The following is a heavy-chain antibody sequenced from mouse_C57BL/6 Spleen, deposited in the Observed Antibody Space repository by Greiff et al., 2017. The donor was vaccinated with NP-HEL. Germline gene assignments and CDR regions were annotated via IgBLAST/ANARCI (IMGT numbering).Heavy chain of an antibody. J-gene: IGHJ2*01. CDR1: GFTFSDYY. D-gene: IGHD1-1*01. CDR3: ARGATVVGGYYFDY. CDR2: INYDGSST. Sequence: EVKLMESEGGLVQPGSSMKLSCTASGFTFSDYYMAWVRQVPEKGLEWVANINYDGSSTYYLDSLKSRFIISRDNAKNILYLQMSSLKSEDTATYYCARGATVVGGYYFDYWGQGTTLTVSS. V-gene: IGHV5-16*01.